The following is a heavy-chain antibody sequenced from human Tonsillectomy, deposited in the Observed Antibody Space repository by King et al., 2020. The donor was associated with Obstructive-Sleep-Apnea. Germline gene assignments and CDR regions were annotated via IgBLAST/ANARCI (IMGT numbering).Heavy chain of an antibody. V-gene: IGHV3-30*18. D-gene: IGHD2-2*01. J-gene: IGHJ4*02. CDR1: GFTFRTYG. CDR3: AKDPGSSTRCPLSHFDY. Sequence: QLVQSGGGVVQPGRSLRPSCAASGFTFRTYGMHWVRQAPGKGLEWVAVISYDGSKKYYADSVKGRFTISRDNSKNTLYLQMNSLRDEDTDVYYCAKDPGSSTRCPLSHFDYWGQGTLVTVSS. CDR2: ISYDGSKK.